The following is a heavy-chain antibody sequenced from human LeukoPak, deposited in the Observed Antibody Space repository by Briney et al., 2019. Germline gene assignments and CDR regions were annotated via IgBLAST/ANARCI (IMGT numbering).Heavy chain of an antibody. V-gene: IGHV3-13*01. Sequence: PGGSLRLSCAASGFTFSSYDMHWVRQATGKGLEWVSAIGTAGDTYYPGSVKGRFTISRENAKNSLYLQMNSLRAGDTAVYYCARVGPSGDFDYWGQGTLVTVSS. CDR1: GFTFSSYD. CDR2: IGTAGDT. J-gene: IGHJ4*02. CDR3: ARVGPSGDFDY. D-gene: IGHD2-15*01.